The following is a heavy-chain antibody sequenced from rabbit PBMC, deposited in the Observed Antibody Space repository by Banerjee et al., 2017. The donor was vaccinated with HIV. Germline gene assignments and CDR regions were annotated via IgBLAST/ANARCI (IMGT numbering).Heavy chain of an antibody. D-gene: IGHD6-1*01. J-gene: IGHJ6*01. V-gene: IGHV1S45*01. CDR1: GFSFSSSYW. CDR2: INAGSTGST. CDR3: ARNSYGVIAYGYARYGMDL. Sequence: EESGGDLVKPEGSLTLTCTASGFSFSSSYWICWVRQAPGKGLEWIGCINAGSTGSTYYASWAKGRFTISKTSSTTVTLQMTSLTAADTATYFCARNSYGVIAYGYARYGMDLWGQGTLVTVS.